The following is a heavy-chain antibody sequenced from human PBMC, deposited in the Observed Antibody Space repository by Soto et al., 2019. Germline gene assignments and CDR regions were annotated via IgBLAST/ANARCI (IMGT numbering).Heavy chain of an antibody. CDR3: VRYSGSDPYYFAL. V-gene: IGHV4-59*08. Sequence: SETLSLTCTVSGGSISSYYWSWIRQPPGKGLEWIGYIYDSGSTNYNPSLRSRGTISVDTSKNQFSLKLSSVTAADTAVYDCVRYSGSDPYYFALWGQGPLVTVS. J-gene: IGHJ4*02. D-gene: IGHD5-12*01. CDR2: IYDSGST. CDR1: GGSISSYY.